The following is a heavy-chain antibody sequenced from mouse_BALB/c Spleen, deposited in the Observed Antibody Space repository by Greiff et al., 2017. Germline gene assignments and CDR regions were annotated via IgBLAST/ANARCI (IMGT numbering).Heavy chain of an antibody. J-gene: IGHJ2*01. CDR1: GFTFSSFG. Sequence: EVMLVESGGGLVQPGGSRKLSCAASGFTFSSFGMHWVRQAPEKGLEWVAYISSGSSTIYYADTVKGRFTISRDNPKNTLFLQMTSLRSEDTAMYYCARSTTVLYFDYWGQGTTLTVSS. V-gene: IGHV5-17*02. CDR3: ARSTTVLYFDY. CDR2: ISSGSSTI. D-gene: IGHD1-1*01.